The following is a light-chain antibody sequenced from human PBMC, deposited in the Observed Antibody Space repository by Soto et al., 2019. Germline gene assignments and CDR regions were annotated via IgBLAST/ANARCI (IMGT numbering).Light chain of an antibody. CDR2: AAS. V-gene: IGKV1-27*01. Sequence: DIQMTQSPSSLSASVGDRVTITCRASQGISNFLAWYQQKPGKVPKLLISAASTLQSGVPSRFSGSGYGTDFTLTIPSLQPEDVATYYCQKYSSVITVGQGTRLEIK. CDR3: QKYSSVIT. J-gene: IGKJ5*01. CDR1: QGISNF.